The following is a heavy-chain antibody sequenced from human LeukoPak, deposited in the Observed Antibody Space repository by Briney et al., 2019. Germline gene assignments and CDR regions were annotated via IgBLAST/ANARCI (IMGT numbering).Heavy chain of an antibody. J-gene: IGHJ1*01. CDR3: ATTRRNDYGAPEYFQH. CDR1: GFTFSSYG. Sequence: PGGSLRLSCAASGFTFSSYGMHWVRQAPGKGLEWVAFIRYDGSNKYYADSVKGRFTISRDNSKNTLYLQMNSLRAEDTAVYYCATTRRNDYGAPEYFQHWGQGTLVTVSS. CDR2: IRYDGSNK. V-gene: IGHV3-30*02. D-gene: IGHD4-17*01.